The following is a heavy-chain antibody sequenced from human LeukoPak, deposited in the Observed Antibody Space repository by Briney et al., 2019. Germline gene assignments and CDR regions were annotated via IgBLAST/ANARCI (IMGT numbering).Heavy chain of an antibody. CDR1: GFTFSSYG. V-gene: IGHV3-30*18. J-gene: IGHJ6*02. Sequence: GGSLRLSCAASGFTFSSYGMHWVRQAPGKGLEWVAVISYDGSNKYYADSVKGRFTISRDNSKNTLYLQMNSLRAEDTAVYYCAKDLRYDSSGYPTHYYYGMDVWGQGTTVTVSS. CDR2: ISYDGSNK. D-gene: IGHD3-22*01. CDR3: AKDLRYDSSGYPTHYYYGMDV.